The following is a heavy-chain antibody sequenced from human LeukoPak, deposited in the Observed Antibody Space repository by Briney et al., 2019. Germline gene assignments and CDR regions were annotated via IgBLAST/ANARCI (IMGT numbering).Heavy chain of an antibody. CDR1: GYSISSGYY. V-gene: IGHV4-38-2*02. CDR3: ARVGNTAMVQD. Sequence: SETLSLTCTVSGYSISSGYYWGWIRQPPGEGLEWIGNIYRSGSAYYNPSLKSRVTISVDTSKNQFSLKLSSVTAADTAVYYCARVGNTAMVQDWGQGTLVTVSS. D-gene: IGHD5-18*01. J-gene: IGHJ4*02. CDR2: IYRSGSA.